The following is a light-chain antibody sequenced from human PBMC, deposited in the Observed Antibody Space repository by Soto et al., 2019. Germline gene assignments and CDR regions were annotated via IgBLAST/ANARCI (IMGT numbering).Light chain of an antibody. J-gene: IGLJ1*01. CDR3: SSYTSSNTYV. V-gene: IGLV2-14*01. CDR2: EVS. Sequence: QSALTQPASVSGSPGQSITISCTGTSSDIGNYDFVSWYQQVPGTAPKAMIYEVSSRPSGVSNRFSGSKSGNTASLTISGLQAEDEADYYCSSYTSSNTYVFGTGTKLTVL. CDR1: SSDIGNYDF.